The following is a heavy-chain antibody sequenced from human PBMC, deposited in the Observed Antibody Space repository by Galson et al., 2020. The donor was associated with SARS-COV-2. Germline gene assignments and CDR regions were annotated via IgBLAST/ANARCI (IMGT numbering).Heavy chain of an antibody. V-gene: IGHV3-48*03. J-gene: IGHJ4*02. CDR3: ALSLTTENELSGDY. CDR2: ITSSGSNI. Sequence: GGSLRLSCEASGFTFRNYEMNWVRQAPGKGLEWVSSITSSGSNIYYAASVKGRFTISRDNAKNSLFLQMNSLRVKDTALYFCALSLTTENELSGDYWGQGTLVTVSS. CDR1: GFTFRNYE. D-gene: IGHD1-1*01.